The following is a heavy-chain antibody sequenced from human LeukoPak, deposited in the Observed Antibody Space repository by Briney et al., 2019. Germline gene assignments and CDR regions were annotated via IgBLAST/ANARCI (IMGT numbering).Heavy chain of an antibody. J-gene: IGHJ4*02. CDR2: IIPILGIA. V-gene: IGHV1-69*04. D-gene: IGHD1-26*01. Sequence: ASVKVSYKASGGTFSSYAISWVRQAPGQGLEWMGRIIPILGIANYAQKFQGRVTITAGKSTSTAYMELSSLRSEDTAVYYCARRSGTKGFDYWGQGTLVTVSS. CDR1: GGTFSSYA. CDR3: ARRSGTKGFDY.